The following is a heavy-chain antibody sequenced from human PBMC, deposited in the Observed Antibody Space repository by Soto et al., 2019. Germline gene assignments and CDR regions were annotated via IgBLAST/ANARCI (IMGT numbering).Heavy chain of an antibody. CDR2: INAGNGNT. CDR1: GYTFTSYA. V-gene: IGHV1-3*01. D-gene: IGHD4-17*01. Sequence: ASVKVSCKASGYTFTSYAIHWVRQAPGQRLEWMGWINAGNGNTKYSQKFQGRVTITRDTSASTAYMELSSLRSEDTAVYYCARAGSDYGDLFDYWGQGTLVTVSS. J-gene: IGHJ4*02. CDR3: ARAGSDYGDLFDY.